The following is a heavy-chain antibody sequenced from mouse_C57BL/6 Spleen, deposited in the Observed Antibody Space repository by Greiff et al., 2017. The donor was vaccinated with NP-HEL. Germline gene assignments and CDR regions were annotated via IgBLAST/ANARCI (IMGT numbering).Heavy chain of an antibody. CDR2: INPNNGGT. D-gene: IGHD2-4*01. J-gene: IGHJ2*01. CDR3: ARSLYDYDYFDY. V-gene: IGHV1-18*01. CDR1: GYTFTDYN. Sequence: EVQLQQSGPELVKPGASVKIPCKASGYTFTDYNMDWVKQSHGKSLEWIGDINPNNGGTIYNQKFKGKATLTVDKSSSTAYMELRSLTSEDTAVYYCARSLYDYDYFDYGGQGTTLTVSS.